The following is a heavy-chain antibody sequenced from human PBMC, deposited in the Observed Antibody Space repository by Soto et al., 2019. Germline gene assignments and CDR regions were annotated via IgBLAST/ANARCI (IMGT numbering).Heavy chain of an antibody. J-gene: IGHJ6*02. D-gene: IGHD1-7*01. CDR2: ISYDGSNK. Sequence: GGSLRLSCAASGFTFSSYAMHWVRQAPGKGLEWVAVISYDGSNKYYADSVKGRFTISRDNSKNTLYLQMNSLRAEDTAVYYCARWGGSPLELMDVWGQGTTVTVSS. CDR1: GFTFSSYA. CDR3: ARWGGSPLELMDV. V-gene: IGHV3-30-3*01.